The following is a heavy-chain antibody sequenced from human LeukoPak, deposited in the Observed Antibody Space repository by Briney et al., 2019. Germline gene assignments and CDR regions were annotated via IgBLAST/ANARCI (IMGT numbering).Heavy chain of an antibody. CDR2: INPNSGGT. J-gene: IGHJ4*02. V-gene: IGHV1-2*02. CDR1: GYTFTGYY. CDR3: ARVTPRGLRFLEWLSPLDY. Sequence: ASVKVSCKASGYTFTGYYMHWARQAPGQGLEWMGWINPNSGGTNYAQKFQGRVTMTRDTSISTAYMELSRLRSDDTAVYYCARVTPRGLRFLEWLSPLDYWGQGTLVTVSS. D-gene: IGHD3-3*01.